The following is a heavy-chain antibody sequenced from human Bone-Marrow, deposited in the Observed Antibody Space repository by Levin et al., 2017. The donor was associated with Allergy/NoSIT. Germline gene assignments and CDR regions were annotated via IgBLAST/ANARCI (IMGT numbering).Heavy chain of an antibody. D-gene: IGHD6-13*01. J-gene: IGHJ5*02. CDR2: IYPSDSDT. V-gene: IGHV5-51*01. CDR3: VRPATATPRGWFDP. Sequence: TGGSLRLSCRGSGFSFTSYWIAWVRQRPGRGLEWMGIIYPSDSDTRYNSSFEGQITITADRYINTVYLEWRSLKASDTAMYFCVRPATATPRGWFDPWGPGTLVTVSS. CDR1: GFSFTSYW.